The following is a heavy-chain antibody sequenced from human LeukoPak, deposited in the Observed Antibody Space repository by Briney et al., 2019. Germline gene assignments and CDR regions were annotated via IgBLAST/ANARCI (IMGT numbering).Heavy chain of an antibody. CDR3: ATYGSGSYFVY. Sequence: SVKVSCKASGGTFSSYAISWVRQAPGQGLEWMGRTIPILGIANYAQKFQGRVTITADKSTSTAYMELSSLRSEDTAVYYCATYGSGSYFVYWGQGTLVTVSS. CDR1: GGTFSSYA. D-gene: IGHD3-10*01. CDR2: TIPILGIA. V-gene: IGHV1-69*04. J-gene: IGHJ4*02.